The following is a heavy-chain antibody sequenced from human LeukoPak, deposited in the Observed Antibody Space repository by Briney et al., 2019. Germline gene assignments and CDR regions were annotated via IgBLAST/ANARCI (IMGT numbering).Heavy chain of an antibody. CDR3: ARAARNPFLGTTGTFDY. V-gene: IGHV1-69*13. J-gene: IGHJ4*02. CDR1: GGTFSSYA. D-gene: IGHD1-1*01. CDR2: IIPIFGTA. Sequence: ASVKVSCKASGGTFSSYAISWVRQAPGQGLEWMGGIIPIFGTANYAQKFQGRVTITADESTSTAYMELSSLRSEDTAVYYCARAARNPFLGTTGTFDYWGQGHPVTVSS.